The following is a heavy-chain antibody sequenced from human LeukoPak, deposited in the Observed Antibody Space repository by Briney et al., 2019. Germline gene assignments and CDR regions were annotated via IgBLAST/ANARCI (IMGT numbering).Heavy chain of an antibody. CDR3: ARGSGRYYYYGMDV. D-gene: IGHD3-10*01. CDR2: IYSSGST. J-gene: IGHJ6*02. CDR1: AGSISSYY. Sequence: SETLSLTCTVSAGSISSYYWSWIRQPPGKGLEWIGYIYSSGSTNYNPSLKSRVTISVDTSKNQFSLKLSSVTAADTAVYYCARGSGRYYYYGMDVWGQGTTVTVSS. V-gene: IGHV4-59*12.